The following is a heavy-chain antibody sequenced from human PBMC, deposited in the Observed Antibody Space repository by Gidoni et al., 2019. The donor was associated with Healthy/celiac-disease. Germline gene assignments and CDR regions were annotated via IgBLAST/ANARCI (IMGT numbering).Heavy chain of an antibody. CDR1: GGSISSSSYY. V-gene: IGHV4-39*01. Sequence: QLQLQESGPGLVKPSETLSLTCTVSGGSISSSSYYWGWIRQPPGKGLEWIGSIYYSGSTYYNPSLKSRVTISVDTSKNQFSLKLSSVTAADTAVYYCASAGYSSSWRPTGYDAFDIWGQGTMVTVSS. CDR2: IYYSGST. CDR3: ASAGYSSSWRPTGYDAFDI. D-gene: IGHD6-13*01. J-gene: IGHJ3*02.